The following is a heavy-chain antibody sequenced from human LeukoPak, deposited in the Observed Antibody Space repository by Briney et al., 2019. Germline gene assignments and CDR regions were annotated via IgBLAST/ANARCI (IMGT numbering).Heavy chain of an antibody. V-gene: IGHV3-30-3*01. CDR3: ARGDAKGYDILTGYLPYYYYYMDV. D-gene: IGHD3-9*01. CDR2: ISYDGSNK. CDR1: GFTFSSYA. J-gene: IGHJ6*03. Sequence: GGSLRLSCAASGFTFSSYAMHWVRQAPGKGLEWVAVISYDGSNKYYADSVKGRFTISRDNSKNTLYLQMNSLRAEDTAVYYCARGDAKGYDILTGYLPYYYYYMDVWGKGTTVTVSS.